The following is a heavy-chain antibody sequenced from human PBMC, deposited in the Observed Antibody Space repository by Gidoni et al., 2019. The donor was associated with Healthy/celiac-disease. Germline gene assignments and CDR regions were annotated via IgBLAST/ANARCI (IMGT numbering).Heavy chain of an antibody. Sequence: EVQLVESGGGLVQPGGSLRLSCAASGFTFSSYWMSWVRKAPGKGLEWVANIKQDGSEKYYVDSVKGRFTISRDNAKNSLYLQMNSLRAEDTAVYYCARDLSVAGRDYYYYYGMDVWGQGTTVTVSS. V-gene: IGHV3-7*05. CDR1: GFTFSSYW. J-gene: IGHJ6*02. D-gene: IGHD6-19*01. CDR2: IKQDGSEK. CDR3: ARDLSVAGRDYYYYYGMDV.